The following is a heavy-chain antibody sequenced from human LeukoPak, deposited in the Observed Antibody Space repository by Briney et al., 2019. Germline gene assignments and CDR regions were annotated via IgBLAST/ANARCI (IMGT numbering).Heavy chain of an antibody. J-gene: IGHJ4*02. CDR1: GGSISSYC. D-gene: IGHD2-15*01. CDR2: ICYSGNT. V-gene: IGHV4-59*01. CDR3: ARYSESPRYFDY. Sequence: SETLSLTCNVSGGSISSYCWSWTRQPPGKGLEWIGFICYSGNTNYNPSLKSRVTISIDTSKNQFSLKLSSVTAADTAVYYCARYSESPRYFDYWGQGTLVTVSS.